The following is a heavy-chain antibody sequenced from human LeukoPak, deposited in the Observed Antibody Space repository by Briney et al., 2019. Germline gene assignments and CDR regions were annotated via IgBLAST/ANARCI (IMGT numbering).Heavy chain of an antibody. D-gene: IGHD1-14*01. V-gene: IGHV3-30*18. CDR2: ISHDERKN. CDR1: GFTFSFYA. Sequence: GSLRLSCAASGFTFSFYAMHWVRQAPGKGLEWVAVISHDERKNYYADSVKGRFVISRDNSKNTLYLQMNSLRAEDTAVYYCAKGGPEQLMRTHFDYWGQGTLVTVSS. J-gene: IGHJ4*02. CDR3: AKGGPEQLMRTHFDY.